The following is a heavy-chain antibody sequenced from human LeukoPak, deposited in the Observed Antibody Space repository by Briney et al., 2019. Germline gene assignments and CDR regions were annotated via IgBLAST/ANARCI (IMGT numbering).Heavy chain of an antibody. Sequence: SETLSLACSVSGGSISTYYWSWIRQPPGKGLEWIGYIYYTGTTNYNPSLRSRVTMSVDTSRNQFSLRLSSVTAADTAVYYCAREDPQTTVPEGMDVWGHGTTVIVSS. CDR3: AREDPQTTVPEGMDV. D-gene: IGHD4-17*01. CDR2: IYYTGTT. V-gene: IGHV4-59*01. J-gene: IGHJ6*02. CDR1: GGSISTYY.